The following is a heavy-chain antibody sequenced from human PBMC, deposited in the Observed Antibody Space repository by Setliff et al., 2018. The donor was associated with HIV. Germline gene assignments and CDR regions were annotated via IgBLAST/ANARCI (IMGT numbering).Heavy chain of an antibody. CDR2: IYTSGST. Sequence: ASETLSLTCAVSGYSISSCYYWGWIRQPAGKGLEWIGRIYTSGSTNYNPSLKSRVTISVDTSKNQFSLKLSSVTAADTAVYYCARGSDYIWGNYRFPFDYWGQGTLVTVSS. CDR3: ARGSDYIWGNYRFPFDY. D-gene: IGHD3-16*02. V-gene: IGHV4-4*07. J-gene: IGHJ4*02. CDR1: GYSISSCYY.